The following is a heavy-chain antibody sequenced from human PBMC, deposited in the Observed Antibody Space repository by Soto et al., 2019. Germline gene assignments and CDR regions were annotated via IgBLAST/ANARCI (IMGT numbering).Heavy chain of an antibody. J-gene: IGHJ4*02. CDR2: ISHSGRT. D-gene: IGHD3-22*01. V-gene: IGHV4-4*02. Sequence: PSETLSLTCTVSGVSISSSSWWTWVRQPPGKGLEWIGEISHSGRTNYNPSLKSRVTISVDKSKNQFSLNMSSVTAADTVVYYCARVDYYDSRPFEYWGQGTPVTVSS. CDR1: GVSISSSSW. CDR3: ARVDYYDSRPFEY.